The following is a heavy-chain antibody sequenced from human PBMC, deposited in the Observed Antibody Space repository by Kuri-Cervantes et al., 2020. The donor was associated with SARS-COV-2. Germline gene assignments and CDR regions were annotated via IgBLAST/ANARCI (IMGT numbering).Heavy chain of an antibody. CDR2: IYTSGST. D-gene: IGHD1-1*01. Sequence: GSLRLSCAVSGYSISSGYYWGWIRQPAGKGLEWIGRIYTSGSTNYNPSLKSRVTMSVDTSKNQFSLKLSSVTAADTAVYYCARDKQHWSPFDYWGQGTLVTVSS. CDR1: GYSISSGYY. J-gene: IGHJ4*02. CDR3: ARDKQHWSPFDY. V-gene: IGHV4-4*07.